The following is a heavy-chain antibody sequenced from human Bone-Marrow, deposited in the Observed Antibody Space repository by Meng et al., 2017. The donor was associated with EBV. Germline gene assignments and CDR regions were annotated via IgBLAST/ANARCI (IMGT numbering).Heavy chain of an antibody. CDR3: ARGNLLNDYGDYGWFDP. CDR2: INPNSGGT. Sequence: HGELVQAGAEVKRPGASEKVSCKASGYTFTGYYMHWVRQAPGQGLEWMGRINPNSGGTNYAQKFQGRVTMTRDTSISTAYMELSRLRSDDTAVYYCARGNLLNDYGDYGWFDPWGQGTLVTVSS. D-gene: IGHD4-17*01. V-gene: IGHV1-2*06. CDR1: GYTFTGYY. J-gene: IGHJ5*02.